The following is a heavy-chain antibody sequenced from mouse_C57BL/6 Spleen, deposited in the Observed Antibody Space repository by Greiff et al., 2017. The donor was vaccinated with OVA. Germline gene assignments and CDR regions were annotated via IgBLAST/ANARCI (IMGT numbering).Heavy chain of an antibody. CDR1: GFTFSDYY. CDR2: INYDGSST. D-gene: IGHD3-1*01. V-gene: IGHV5-16*01. Sequence: EVQLVESEGGLVQPGSSMKLSCTASGFTFSDYYMAWVRQVPEKGLEWVANINYDGSSTYYLDSLKSRFIISRDNAKNILYLQMSSLKSEDTATYYCARERAYFDYWGQGTTLTVSS. J-gene: IGHJ2*01. CDR3: ARERAYFDY.